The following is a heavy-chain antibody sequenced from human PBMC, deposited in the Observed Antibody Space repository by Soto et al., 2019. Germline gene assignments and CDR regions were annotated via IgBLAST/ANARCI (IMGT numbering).Heavy chain of an antibody. CDR2: IYYSWST. CDR1: GGSISSGDYY. CDR3: ARDRYGENYYYYYGMDV. Sequence: PSETLSLTCTVSGGSISSGDYYWSWIRQPPGKGLEWIGYIYYSWSTYYNPSLKSRVTISVDTSKNQFALKLSSVTAADTAVYYCARDRYGENYYYYYGMDVWGQGTTVTVS. V-gene: IGHV4-30-4*01. J-gene: IGHJ6*02. D-gene: IGHD3-16*02.